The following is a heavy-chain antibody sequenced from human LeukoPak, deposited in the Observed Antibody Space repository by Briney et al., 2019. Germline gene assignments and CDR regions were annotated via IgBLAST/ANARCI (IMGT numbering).Heavy chain of an antibody. J-gene: IGHJ3*02. CDR1: GGSISSGDYY. CDR2: IYYSGST. CDR3: AREGGSTVVTLYAFDI. D-gene: IGHD4-23*01. Sequence: PSETLSLTCTVSGGSISSGDYYWSWIRQHPGKGLEWIGYIYYSGSTYYNPSLKSRVTISVDTSKKQFSLKLSSVTAADTAVYYCAREGGSTVVTLYAFDIWGQGTMVTVSS. V-gene: IGHV4-31*03.